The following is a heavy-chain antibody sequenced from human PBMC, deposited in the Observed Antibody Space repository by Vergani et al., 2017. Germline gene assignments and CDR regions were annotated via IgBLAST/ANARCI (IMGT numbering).Heavy chain of an antibody. D-gene: IGHD6-13*01. CDR1: GFTFNEYY. V-gene: IGHV3-11*04. CDR3: ARETYSGSLPPSYGMDV. CDR2: ISTSGTSI. Sequence: QVQLVESGGGLVKPGGSLRLSCAASGFTFNEYYMSWIRQAPGKGLEWVSYISTSGTSIHYADSVKGRFTFSRDNAKNSLYLQMNSLRAEDTAVYYCARETYSGSLPPSYGMDVWGQGTTVTVSS. J-gene: IGHJ6*02.